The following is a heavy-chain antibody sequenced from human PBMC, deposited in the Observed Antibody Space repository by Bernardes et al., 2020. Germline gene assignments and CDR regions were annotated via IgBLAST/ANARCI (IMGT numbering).Heavy chain of an antibody. V-gene: IGHV3-11*01. J-gene: IGHJ6*04. CDR2: ISSSGSTI. D-gene: IGHD4-17*01. Sequence: GGSLRLSCAASGFTFSDYYMSWIRQAPGKGLEWVSYISSSGSTIYYADSVKGRFTISRDNAKNSLYLQMNSLRAEDTAVYYCARDRAVTYYYYGMDVWGKGTTVTVSS. CDR3: ARDRAVTYYYYGMDV. CDR1: GFTFSDYY.